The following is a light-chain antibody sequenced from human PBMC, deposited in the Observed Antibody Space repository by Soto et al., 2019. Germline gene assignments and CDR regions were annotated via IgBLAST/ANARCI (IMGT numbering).Light chain of an antibody. CDR3: QQRSNSPIT. Sequence: EIVLTQSPATLSLSPGERATLSCRASQSIESYLAWFQQKRGQAPRLLIYHASNRASGVPARFSGSGSGTDFPLTSSSLEPEDFAVYYCQQRSNSPITFGPGTKVDI. CDR2: HAS. V-gene: IGKV3-11*01. CDR1: QSIESY. J-gene: IGKJ3*01.